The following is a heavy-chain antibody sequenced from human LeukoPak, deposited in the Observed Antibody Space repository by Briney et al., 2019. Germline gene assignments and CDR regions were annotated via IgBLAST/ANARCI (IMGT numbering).Heavy chain of an antibody. D-gene: IGHD2-2*01. Sequence: GGSLRLSCAASGFTVSSNYMSWVRQAPGKGLEWVSVIYSGGSTYYADSVKGRFTISRDNSKNTLYLQMNSLRAEDTAVYYCARARTVVGSFYYYYMDVWGKGTTVTVSS. J-gene: IGHJ6*03. CDR1: GFTVSSNY. CDR3: ARARTVVGSFYYYYMDV. CDR2: IYSGGST. V-gene: IGHV3-53*01.